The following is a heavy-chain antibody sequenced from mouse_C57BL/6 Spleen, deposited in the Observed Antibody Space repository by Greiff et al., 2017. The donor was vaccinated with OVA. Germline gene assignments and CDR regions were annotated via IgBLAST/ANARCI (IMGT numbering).Heavy chain of an antibody. CDR2: ISYDGSN. V-gene: IGHV3-6*01. CDR1: GYSITSGYY. Sequence: EVKVEESGPGLVKPSQSLSLTCSVTGYSITSGYYWNWIRQFPGNKLEWMGYISYDGSNNYNPSLKNRISITRDTSKNQFFLKLNSVTTEDTATYYCARDYAPYAMDYWGQGTSVTVSS. D-gene: IGHD1-1*01. J-gene: IGHJ4*01. CDR3: ARDYAPYAMDY.